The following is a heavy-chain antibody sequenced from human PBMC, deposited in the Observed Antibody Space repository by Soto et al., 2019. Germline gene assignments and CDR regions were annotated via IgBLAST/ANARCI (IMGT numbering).Heavy chain of an antibody. V-gene: IGHV3-23*01. CDR1: GFTFSSYA. D-gene: IGHD3-9*01. CDR2: ISGSGGST. Sequence: EVQLLESGGGLVQPGGSLRLSCAASGFTFSSYAMSWVRQAPGKGLEWVSAISGSGGSTYYADSVKGRFTISRDNSKNTLYLQMNSLRAEDTAVYYCAQPQYDILTGYPFDYWGQGTLVTVSS. J-gene: IGHJ4*02. CDR3: AQPQYDILTGYPFDY.